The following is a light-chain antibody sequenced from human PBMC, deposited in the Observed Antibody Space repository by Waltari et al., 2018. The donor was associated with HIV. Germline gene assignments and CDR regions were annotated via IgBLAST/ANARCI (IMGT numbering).Light chain of an antibody. CDR3: QSYDSSLSGSGV. J-gene: IGLJ2*01. V-gene: IGLV1-40*01. CDR2: GNS. Sequence: QSVLTQPPSVSGAPGQRVTIPCTGSSSNIGAGYDVHGYQQLPGTAPKLLIYGNSNRPSGVPDRFSGSKSGTSASLAITGLQAEDEADYYCQSYDSSLSGSGVFGGGTKLTVL. CDR1: SSNIGAGYD.